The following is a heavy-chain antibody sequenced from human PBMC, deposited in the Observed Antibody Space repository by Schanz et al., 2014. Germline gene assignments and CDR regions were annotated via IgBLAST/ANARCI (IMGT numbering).Heavy chain of an antibody. V-gene: IGHV4-61*02. Sequence: QVQLQESGPGLVKPSQTLSLTCIVSGGSISSGTYYWSWLRQPAGKGLEWIGRIYTSGSTNYNPSHKSRVTISLDTSKTQFSLKLSSVTAADTAVYYCAREPLSGYNWFDPWGQGSLVTVSS. CDR2: IYTSGST. D-gene: IGHD6-25*01. CDR3: AREPLSGYNWFDP. J-gene: IGHJ5*02. CDR1: GGSISSGTYY.